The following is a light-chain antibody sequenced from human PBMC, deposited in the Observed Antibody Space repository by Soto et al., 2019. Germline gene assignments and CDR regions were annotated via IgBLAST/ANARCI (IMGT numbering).Light chain of an antibody. Sequence: EIVLTQSPGTLSLSPGETATLSCRASQSLSSSYLAWYQQKPGQAPRLLIHGASSRATGIPRRFSGSGSGTDFTLTISRLEPEDFAVYYCQMYGSSPRTFGQGTKVDIK. CDR2: GAS. CDR1: QSLSSSY. J-gene: IGKJ1*01. CDR3: QMYGSSPRT. V-gene: IGKV3-20*01.